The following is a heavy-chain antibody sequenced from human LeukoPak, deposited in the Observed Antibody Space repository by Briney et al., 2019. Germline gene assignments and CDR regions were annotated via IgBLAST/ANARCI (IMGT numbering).Heavy chain of an antibody. Sequence: GASLQISCKAAGYIFTTYWIGWGRQLPGKGLEWMGIIYPGDSETKYSPSFQGQVTISADKSISTAYLQWSSLKASDTAMYYCALNYYGDWFDHWGQGTLVTVSS. D-gene: IGHD3-10*01. CDR2: IYPGDSET. J-gene: IGHJ5*02. V-gene: IGHV5-51*01. CDR3: ALNYYGDWFDH. CDR1: GYIFTTYW.